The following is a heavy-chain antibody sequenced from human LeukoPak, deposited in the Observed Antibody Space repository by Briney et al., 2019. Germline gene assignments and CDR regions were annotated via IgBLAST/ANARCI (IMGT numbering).Heavy chain of an antibody. J-gene: IGHJ5*02. CDR1: GGSFSGYY. D-gene: IGHD2-2*01. Sequence: SETLSLTCAVYGGSFSGYYWSWIRQPPGNGLEWIGEINPSGSTNYNPSLKSRVTISVDTSKNQSSLKLSSVTAADTAVYYCAREIPTCSSTKCPQCRNWFDPCGQETLVTVSS. CDR2: INPSGST. CDR3: AREIPTCSSTKCPQCRNWFDP. V-gene: IGHV4-34*01.